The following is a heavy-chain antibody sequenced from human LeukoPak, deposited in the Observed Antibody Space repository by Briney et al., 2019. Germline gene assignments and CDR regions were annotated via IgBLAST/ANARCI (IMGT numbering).Heavy chain of an antibody. Sequence: PGGSLRLSCTASGFTFSSYGMHWVRQAPGKGLEWVAVISYDGSNKYYADSVKGRFTISRDNSKNTLYLQMNSLRAEDTAVYYCAKEEKIQLWLARTYQNFDYWGQGTLVTVSS. CDR3: AKEEKIQLWLARTYQNFDY. V-gene: IGHV3-30*18. CDR2: ISYDGSNK. D-gene: IGHD5-18*01. J-gene: IGHJ4*02. CDR1: GFTFSSYG.